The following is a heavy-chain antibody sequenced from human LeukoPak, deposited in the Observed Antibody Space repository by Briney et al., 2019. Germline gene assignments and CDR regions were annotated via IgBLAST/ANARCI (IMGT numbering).Heavy chain of an antibody. CDR3: ARQLMIDYYYYYYYMDV. CDR1: GGSFSGYY. J-gene: IGHJ6*03. CDR2: INHSGST. D-gene: IGHD3-22*01. V-gene: IGHV4-34*01. Sequence: SETLSLTCAVYGGSFSGYYWSWIRQPPGKGLEWIGEINHSGSTNYNPSLKSRVTISIDTSENQFSLKLSSVTAADTAVYYCARQLMIDYYYYYYYMDVWGRGTTVTISS.